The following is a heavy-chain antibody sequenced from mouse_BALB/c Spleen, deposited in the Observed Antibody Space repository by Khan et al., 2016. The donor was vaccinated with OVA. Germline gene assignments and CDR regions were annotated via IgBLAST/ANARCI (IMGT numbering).Heavy chain of an antibody. CDR1: GYSITSDYA. CDR3: ARIYGGDFDY. CDR2: ISYSGNT. V-gene: IGHV3-2*02. J-gene: IGHJ2*01. D-gene: IGHD1-1*01. Sequence: VQLKQPGPGLVKPSQSLSLTCTVTGYSITSDYAWNWIRQFPGNNLEWMGYISYSGNTNYNPSLKSRISITRDTSKNQFFLQLNSVTTEDTATYYCARIYGGDFDYWGQGTTLTVSS.